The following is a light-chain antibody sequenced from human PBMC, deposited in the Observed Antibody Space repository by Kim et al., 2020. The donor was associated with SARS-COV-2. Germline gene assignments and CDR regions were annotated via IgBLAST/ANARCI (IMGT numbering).Light chain of an antibody. CDR3: QAWDSNNAL. CDR2: QDK. Sequence: SYELTQPPSVSVSPGQTATITCSGDRLGSRYVCWYQQKPGQSPELLIYQDKKRPSGIPERFAGSNSGDTATLTISRAQPVDEADYYCQAWDSNNALFGGGTQRTVL. J-gene: IGLJ2*01. CDR1: RLGSRY. V-gene: IGLV3-1*01.